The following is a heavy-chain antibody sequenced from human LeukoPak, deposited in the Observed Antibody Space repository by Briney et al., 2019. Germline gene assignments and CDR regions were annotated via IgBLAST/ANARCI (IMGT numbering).Heavy chain of an antibody. CDR1: GYTFTSYG. D-gene: IGHD3-10*01. V-gene: IGHV1-18*01. CDR3: AGVWWFGDPLGLDAFDI. Sequence: ASVKVSCKASGYTFTSYGISWVRQAPGQGLEWMGWISAYNGNTNYAQKLQGRVTMPTDTSTSTAYMELRSLRCDDTAVYYCAGVWWFGDPLGLDAFDIWGQGTMVTVSS. CDR2: ISAYNGNT. J-gene: IGHJ3*02.